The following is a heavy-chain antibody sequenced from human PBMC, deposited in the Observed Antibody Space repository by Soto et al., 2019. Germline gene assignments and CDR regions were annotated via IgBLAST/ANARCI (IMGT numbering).Heavy chain of an antibody. CDR1: GGSISSYY. V-gene: IGHV4-59*06. CDR3: ARSITAAGTGYFQH. CDR2: IYYSGST. J-gene: IGHJ1*01. D-gene: IGHD6-13*01. Sequence: SETLSLTCTVSGGSISSYYWSWIRQHPGKGLEWIGYIYYSGSTYYNPSLKSRVTISVDTSKNQFSLKLSSVTAADTAVYYCARSITAAGTGYFQHWGQGTLVTVSS.